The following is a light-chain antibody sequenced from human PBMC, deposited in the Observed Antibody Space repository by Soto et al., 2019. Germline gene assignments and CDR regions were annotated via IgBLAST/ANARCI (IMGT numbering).Light chain of an antibody. CDR3: HQYNFWPT. J-gene: IGKJ1*01. V-gene: IGKV3-15*01. Sequence: EVVMTQSPATLSVSPGERAALSCRASQSVTSNLAWYQQKPGQAPRLLIYGASTRATGIPARFSGSGSGTDFTLTISRLEPEDFAVYYCHQYNFWPTFGQGTKVDIK. CDR1: QSVTSN. CDR2: GAS.